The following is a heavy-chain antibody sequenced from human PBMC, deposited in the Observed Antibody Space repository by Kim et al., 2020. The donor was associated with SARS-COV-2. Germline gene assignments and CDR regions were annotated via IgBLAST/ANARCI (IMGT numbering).Heavy chain of an antibody. V-gene: IGHV3-23*01. CDR3: ATDDYGDFLFDY. D-gene: IGHD4-17*01. J-gene: IGHJ4*02. Sequence: YAESVQGRFTISRDNSKNTLYLQVNSLRAEDTAVYYCATDDYGDFLFDYWGQGTLVTVSS.